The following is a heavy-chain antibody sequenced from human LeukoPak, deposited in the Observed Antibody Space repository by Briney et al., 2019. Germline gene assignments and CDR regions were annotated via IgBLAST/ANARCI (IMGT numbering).Heavy chain of an antibody. CDR2: IYHSGST. D-gene: IGHD4-17*01. CDR3: ARVGDYGDPRGAFDI. V-gene: IGHV4-30-2*01. CDR1: GGSISSGGYY. J-gene: IGHJ3*02. Sequence: SETLSLTCTVSGGSISSGGYYWSWLRQPPGRGLEWIGYIYHSGSTYYNPSLKSRVTISVDRSKNQFSLKLSSVTAADTAVYYCARVGDYGDPRGAFDIWGQGTMVTVSS.